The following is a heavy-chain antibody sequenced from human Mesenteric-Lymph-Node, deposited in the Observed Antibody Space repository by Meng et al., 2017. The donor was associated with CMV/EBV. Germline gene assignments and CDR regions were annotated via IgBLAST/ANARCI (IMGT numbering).Heavy chain of an antibody. Sequence: SVKVSCKASGGTFSSYAISWVRQAPGQGLEWMGGIIPILGIANYAQKLQGRVTMTTDTSTSTAYMELRSLRSDDTAVYYCARQLVNPWFDPWGQGTLVTVSS. CDR2: IIPILGIA. V-gene: IGHV1-69*10. D-gene: IGHD6-13*01. CDR3: ARQLVNPWFDP. J-gene: IGHJ5*02. CDR1: GGTFSSYA.